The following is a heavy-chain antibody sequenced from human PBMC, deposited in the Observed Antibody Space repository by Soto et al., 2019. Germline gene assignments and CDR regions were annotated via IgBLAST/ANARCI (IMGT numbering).Heavy chain of an antibody. CDR2: VIPIFGTA. CDR1: GGTFSSYA. CDR3: ARRGIGSGSSWGNWFDP. Sequence: QVQLVQSGAEVKKPGSSVKVSCKASGGTFSSYAISWVRQAPGQGLEWMGGVIPIFGTANYAQKFQGRVTITAEESTSPAYMELSSLRCEYTAVYYWARRGIGSGSSWGNWFDPWGQGTLVTVSS. J-gene: IGHJ5*02. V-gene: IGHV1-69*01. D-gene: IGHD6-19*01.